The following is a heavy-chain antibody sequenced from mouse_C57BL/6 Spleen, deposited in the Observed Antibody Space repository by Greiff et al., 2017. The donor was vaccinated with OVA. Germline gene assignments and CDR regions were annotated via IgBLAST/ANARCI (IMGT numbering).Heavy chain of an antibody. CDR3: AIITTVVATKGY. J-gene: IGHJ2*01. D-gene: IGHD1-1*01. V-gene: IGHV1-82*01. Sequence: VQLQQSGPELVKPGASVKISCKASGYAFSSSWMNWVKQRPGKGLEWIGRIYPGDGDTNYNGKFKGKATLTADKSSSTAYMQLSSLTSEDSAVYVCAIITTVVATKGYWGQGTTLTVSS. CDR2: IYPGDGDT. CDR1: GYAFSSSW.